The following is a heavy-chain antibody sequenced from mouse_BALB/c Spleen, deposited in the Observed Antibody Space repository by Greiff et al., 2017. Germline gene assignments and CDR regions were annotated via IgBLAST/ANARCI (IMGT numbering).Heavy chain of an antibody. CDR3: ARKNRYDVSYFDY. J-gene: IGHJ2*01. D-gene: IGHD2-14*01. Sequence: VQLQQSGPELVKPGASVRISCKASGYTFTSYYIHWVKQRPGQGLEWIGWIYPGNVNTKYNEKFKGKATLTADKSSSTAYMQLSSLTSEDSAVYFCARKNRYDVSYFDYWGQGTTLTVSS. CDR2: IYPGNVNT. CDR1: GYTFTSYY. V-gene: IGHV1S56*01.